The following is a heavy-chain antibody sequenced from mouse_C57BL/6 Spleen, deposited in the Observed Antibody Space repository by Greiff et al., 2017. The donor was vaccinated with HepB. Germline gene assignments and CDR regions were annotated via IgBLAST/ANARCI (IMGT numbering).Heavy chain of an antibody. V-gene: IGHV2-9-1*01. CDR2: IWTGGGT. J-gene: IGHJ1*03. D-gene: IGHD1-1*01. Sequence: QVQLQQSGPGLVAPSQSLSITCTVSGFSLTSYAISWVRQPPGKGLEWLGVIWTGGGTNYNSALKSRLSISKDNSKSQVFLKMNSLQTDDTARYYCARIYYYGSSPYFDVWGTGTTVTVSS. CDR1: GFSLTSYA. CDR3: ARIYYYGSSPYFDV.